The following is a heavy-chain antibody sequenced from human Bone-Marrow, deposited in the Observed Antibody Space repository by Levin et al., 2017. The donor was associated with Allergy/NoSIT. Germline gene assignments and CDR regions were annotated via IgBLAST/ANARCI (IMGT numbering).Heavy chain of an antibody. CDR2: ISGSGGST. CDR3: AKGTRGYSSGWYALDY. V-gene: IGHV3-23*01. D-gene: IGHD6-19*01. J-gene: IGHJ4*02. Sequence: PGESLKISCAASGFTFTSYAMSWVRQAPGKGLEWVSGISGSGGSTYYADSVKGRFTISRDNSKNTLFLQMNSLRAEDTAVYYCAKGTRGYSSGWYALDYWGQGTLVTVSS. CDR1: GFTFTSYA.